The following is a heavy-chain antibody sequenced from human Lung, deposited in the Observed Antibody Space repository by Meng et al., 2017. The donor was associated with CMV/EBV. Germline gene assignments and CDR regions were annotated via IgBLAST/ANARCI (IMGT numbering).Heavy chain of an antibody. D-gene: IGHD6-6*01. Sequence: GESLKISCAASGFTFDDYGMSWVRQAPGKGLEWVSGINWNGGSTGYADSVKGRFTISRDNAKNSLYLQMNSLRAEDTALYYCARDTYSSSSGAYFDYWVQGNXVTVDS. V-gene: IGHV3-20*04. CDR1: GFTFDDYG. CDR2: INWNGGST. J-gene: IGHJ4*02. CDR3: ARDTYSSSSGAYFDY.